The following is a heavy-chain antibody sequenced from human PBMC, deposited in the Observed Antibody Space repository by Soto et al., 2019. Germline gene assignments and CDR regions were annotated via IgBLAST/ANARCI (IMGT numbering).Heavy chain of an antibody. J-gene: IGHJ6*02. CDR2: INAGNGNT. CDR3: ARDPVHTRYYYGMDV. CDR1: GCTFTSYA. V-gene: IGHV1-3*01. Sequence: GASVKVSCKASGCTFTSYAMHWVRQAPGQRLEWMGWINAGNGNTKYSQKFQGRVTITRDTSASTAYMELSSLRSEDTAVYYCARDPVHTRYYYGMDVWGQGTTVTVS.